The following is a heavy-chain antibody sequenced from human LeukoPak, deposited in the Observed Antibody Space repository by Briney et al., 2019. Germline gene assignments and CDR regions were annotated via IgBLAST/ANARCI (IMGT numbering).Heavy chain of an antibody. CDR1: GFTFDDYG. D-gene: IGHD6-6*01. Sequence: GGSLRLSYAASGFTFDDYGMSWVRQAPGKGLEWVSGINWNGGSTGYADSVKGRFTISRDNSKNTLYLQMNSLRAEDTAVYYCARGSSLVTHWNWFDPWGQGTLVTVSS. CDR2: INWNGGST. J-gene: IGHJ5*02. CDR3: ARGSSLVTHWNWFDP. V-gene: IGHV3-20*03.